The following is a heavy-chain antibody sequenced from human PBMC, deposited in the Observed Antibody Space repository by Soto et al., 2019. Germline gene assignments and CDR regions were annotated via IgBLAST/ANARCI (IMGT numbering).Heavy chain of an antibody. J-gene: IGHJ4*02. V-gene: IGHV1-69*02. CDR1: GGTFSSYT. CDR3: ASSSRYCSGGSCFRSPFDY. Sequence: SVKVSCKASGGTFSSYTISWVRQAPGQGLEWMGRIIPILGIANYAQKFQGRVTITADKSTSTAYMELSSLRSEDTAVYYCASSSRYCSGGSCFRSPFDYWGQGTLVTVSS. D-gene: IGHD2-15*01. CDR2: IIPILGIA.